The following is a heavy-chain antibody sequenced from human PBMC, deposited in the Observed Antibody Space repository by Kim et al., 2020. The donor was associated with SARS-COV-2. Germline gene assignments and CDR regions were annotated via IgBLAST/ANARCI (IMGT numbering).Heavy chain of an antibody. CDR1: GYTFTSYA. D-gene: IGHD3-3*01. J-gene: IGHJ6*02. CDR3: ARDIGTITIFGVVIIPPSDMDV. Sequence: ASVKVSCKASGYTFTSYAMNWVRQAPGQGLEWMGWINTNTGNPTYAQGFTGRFVFSLDTSVSTAYLQISSLKAEDTAVYYCARDIGTITIFGVVIIPPSDMDVWGPGTTVTVSS. CDR2: INTNTGNP. V-gene: IGHV7-4-1*02.